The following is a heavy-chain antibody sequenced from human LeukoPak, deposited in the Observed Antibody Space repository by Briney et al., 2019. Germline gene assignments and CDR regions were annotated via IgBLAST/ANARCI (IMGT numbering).Heavy chain of an antibody. D-gene: IGHD1-14*01. CDR2: LYSDGNT. CDR1: GFTVITND. Sequence: GGSLRLSCAAPGFTVITNDMTWARQAPGKGLEWVSVLYSDGNTKYADSVQGRFTISRDNSKNTLYLEMNSLSPDDTAVYFCARGVEPLASNIMAYCGQGTLVTVSS. J-gene: IGHJ4*02. V-gene: IGHV3-53*01. CDR3: ARGVEPLASNIMAY.